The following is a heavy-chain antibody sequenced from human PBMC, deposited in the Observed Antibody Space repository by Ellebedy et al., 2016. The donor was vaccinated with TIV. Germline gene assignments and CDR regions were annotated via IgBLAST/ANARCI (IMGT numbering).Heavy chain of an antibody. CDR3: GKDLPNWAIDY. J-gene: IGHJ4*02. D-gene: IGHD2-8*01. CDR1: GFAFEDNA. CDR2: INHRNVE. Sequence: GGSLRLXCKTSGFAFEDNAINWVRQAPGRGLEWVAYINHRNVEFYAESVRGRFTISRDNAKKSAYLEMVSLRVDDTAVYYCGKDLPNWAIDYWGQGVLVTVSS. V-gene: IGHV3-69-1*02.